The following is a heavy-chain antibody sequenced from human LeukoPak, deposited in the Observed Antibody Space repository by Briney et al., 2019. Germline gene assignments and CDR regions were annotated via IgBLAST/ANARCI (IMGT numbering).Heavy chain of an antibody. CDR1: GFTFSSYS. Sequence: GGSLRLSCAASGFTFSSYSMNWVRQAPGKGLGWVSSISSSSSYIYYADSVKGRFTISRDNAKNSLYLQMNSLRAEDTAVYYCARDGGPAYSSSWYLYWGQGTLVTVSS. V-gene: IGHV3-21*01. CDR2: ISSSSSYI. J-gene: IGHJ4*02. CDR3: ARDGGPAYSSSWYLY. D-gene: IGHD6-13*01.